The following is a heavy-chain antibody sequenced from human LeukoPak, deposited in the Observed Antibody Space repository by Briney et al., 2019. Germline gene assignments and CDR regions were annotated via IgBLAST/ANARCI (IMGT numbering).Heavy chain of an antibody. J-gene: IGHJ3*02. CDR1: GFTFSSYW. D-gene: IGHD2-15*01. V-gene: IGHV3-74*01. Sequence: GGSLRLSCAASGFTFSSYWMHWVRQAPGKGLVWVSRINSDGSSTSYADSVKGRFTISRDNAKNTLYLQMNSLRAEDTAVYYCARDLGYCSGGSCYYRPLDAFDIWGQGTMVTVSS. CDR2: INSDGSST. CDR3: ARDLGYCSGGSCYYRPLDAFDI.